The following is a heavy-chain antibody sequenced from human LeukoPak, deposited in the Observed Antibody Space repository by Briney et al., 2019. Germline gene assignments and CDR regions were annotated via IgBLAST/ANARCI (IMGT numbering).Heavy chain of an antibody. Sequence: KAGGSLRLSCAASGFTFSNYDMTWVRQAPGKGLVWVSGISEGVGNTYYADSVKGRFTISRDHSKNTLYLQMNSLRAEDTALYYCAKREKGTTGRFFDYWGQGTLVTVSS. CDR3: AKREKGTTGRFFDY. V-gene: IGHV3-23*01. CDR2: ISEGVGNT. J-gene: IGHJ4*02. CDR1: GFTFSNYD. D-gene: IGHD4-17*01.